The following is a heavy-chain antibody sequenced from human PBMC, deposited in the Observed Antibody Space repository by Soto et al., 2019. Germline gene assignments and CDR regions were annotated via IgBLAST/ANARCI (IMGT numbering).Heavy chain of an antibody. D-gene: IGHD3-10*01. V-gene: IGHV3-23*01. Sequence: PGGSLRLSCAASGFTFSSYAMSWVRQAPGKGLEWVSAISGSGGSTYYADSVKGRFTISRDNSKNTLYLQMNSLRAEDTAVYYCATYQGITRTGVSPLGFDYRGQGTRVTVSS. CDR1: GFTFSSYA. J-gene: IGHJ4*02. CDR2: ISGSGGST. CDR3: ATYQGITRTGVSPLGFDY.